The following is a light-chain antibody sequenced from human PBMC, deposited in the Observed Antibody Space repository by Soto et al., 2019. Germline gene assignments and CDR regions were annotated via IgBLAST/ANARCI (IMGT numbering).Light chain of an antibody. Sequence: EIVMTQSPVTLSVSPGERATLSCRASQSVRSNLAWYQQKPGQAPSLLIYGAFTRATGIQTRFSGTGSGTEFTLTIRSLQSEDFALYYCKQYNDWPLTFGQGTKVDIK. CDR3: KQYNDWPLT. V-gene: IGKV3-15*01. CDR1: QSVRSN. CDR2: GAF. J-gene: IGKJ1*01.